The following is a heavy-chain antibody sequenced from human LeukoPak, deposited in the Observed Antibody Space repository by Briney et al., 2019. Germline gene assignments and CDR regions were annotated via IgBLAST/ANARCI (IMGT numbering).Heavy chain of an antibody. D-gene: IGHD4/OR15-4a*01. Sequence: GGSLRLSCAASGFTFSSYSMNWVRQASGKGLDWVSYISSSSSTIYYADSVKGRFTISRDNAKNSLYLQMNSLRAEDTAVYYCAREPLPDYGPRVDVWGQGTTVTVSS. V-gene: IGHV3-48*01. CDR1: GFTFSSYS. CDR3: AREPLPDYGPRVDV. CDR2: ISSSSSTI. J-gene: IGHJ6*02.